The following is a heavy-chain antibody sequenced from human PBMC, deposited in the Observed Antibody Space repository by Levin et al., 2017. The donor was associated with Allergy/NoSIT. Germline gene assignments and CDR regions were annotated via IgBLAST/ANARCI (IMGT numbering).Heavy chain of an antibody. J-gene: IGHJ4*02. CDR1: GGSISSGGYY. V-gene: IGHV4-31*03. D-gene: IGHD3-10*01. Sequence: PSETLSLTCTVSGGSISSGGYYWSWIRQHPGKGLEWIGYIYYSGSTYYNPSLKSRVTISVDTSKNQFSLKLSSVTAADTAVYYCARVRYYYGSGSYYFDYWGQGTLVTVSS. CDR3: ARVRYYYGSGSYYFDY. CDR2: IYYSGST.